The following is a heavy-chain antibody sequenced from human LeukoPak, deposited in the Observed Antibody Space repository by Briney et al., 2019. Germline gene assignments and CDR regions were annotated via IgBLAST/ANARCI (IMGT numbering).Heavy chain of an antibody. D-gene: IGHD3-10*01. CDR1: GFTFNSYG. V-gene: IGHV3-30*02. CDR3: GRGQIWFGEPHFDY. CDR2: IRYDGSNK. Sequence: GGSLTLSCAASGFTFNSYGMNWFRQVPGKGREGVAFIRYDGSNKYYAHSVKGRFTISIDNSKNTLYLQMDSLRAEDTGVYYCGRGQIWFGEPHFDYWGQGTMVTVSS. J-gene: IGHJ4*02.